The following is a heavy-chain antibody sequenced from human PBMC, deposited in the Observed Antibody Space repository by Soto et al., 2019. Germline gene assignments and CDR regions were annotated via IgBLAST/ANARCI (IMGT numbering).Heavy chain of an antibody. J-gene: IGHJ4*02. CDR2: ISYDGSNK. CDR1: GFTFSSYG. D-gene: IGHD4-17*01. CDR3: AKDRDDYGDYGPFDY. V-gene: IGHV3-30*18. Sequence: PGGSLRLSCAASGFTFSSYGMHWVRQAPGKGLEWVAVISYDGSNKYYADSVEGRFTISRDNSKNTLYLQMNSLRAEDTAVYYCAKDRDDYGDYGPFDYWGQGTLVTVSS.